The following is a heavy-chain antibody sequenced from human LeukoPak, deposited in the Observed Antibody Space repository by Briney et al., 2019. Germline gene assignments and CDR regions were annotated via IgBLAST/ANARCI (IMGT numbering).Heavy chain of an antibody. CDR2: ISGSGGST. CDR1: GFTFSSYA. CDR3: ANYYDSSGYLTPPSNYFDY. D-gene: IGHD3-22*01. J-gene: IGHJ4*02. Sequence: PGGSLRLSCAASGFTFSSYAMSWVRQAPGKGLEWVSAISGSGGSTYYADSVKGRFTISRDNSKNTLYLQMNSLRAEDTAVYYCANYYDSSGYLTPPSNYFDYWGQGTLVTVSS. V-gene: IGHV3-23*01.